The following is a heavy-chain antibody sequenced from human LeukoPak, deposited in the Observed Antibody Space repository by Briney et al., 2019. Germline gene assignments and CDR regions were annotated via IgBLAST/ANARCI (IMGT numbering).Heavy chain of an antibody. CDR2: ITSGSSYR. CDR1: GFTFSSYN. D-gene: IGHD5-12*01. Sequence: KSGGSLRLSCAASGFTFSSYNMNWVRQAPGKGLEWVSSITSGSSYRFYADSVKGRFTISRDNAKNSLYLQMNSLRAEDTAVYYCARGGRFLEWLRPQPSPFDYWGQGTLVTVSS. CDR3: ARGGRFLEWLRPQPSPFDY. J-gene: IGHJ4*02. V-gene: IGHV3-21*01.